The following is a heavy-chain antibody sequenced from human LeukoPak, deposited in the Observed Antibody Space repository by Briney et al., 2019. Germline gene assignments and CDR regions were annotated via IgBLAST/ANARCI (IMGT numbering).Heavy chain of an antibody. CDR2: INHSGST. D-gene: IGHD3-10*01. CDR1: GGSFSGYY. Sequence: SETLSLTCAVYGGSFSGYYWSWIRQPPGKGLEWIGEINHSGSTNYNPSLKSRDTISVDTSKNQFSLKLSSVTAADTAVYYCARGLRLPMVRGTFDYWGQGTLVTVSS. J-gene: IGHJ4*02. V-gene: IGHV4-34*01. CDR3: ARGLRLPMVRGTFDY.